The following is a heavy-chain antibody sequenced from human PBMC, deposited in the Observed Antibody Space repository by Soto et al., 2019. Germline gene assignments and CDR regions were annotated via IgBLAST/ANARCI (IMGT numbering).Heavy chain of an antibody. V-gene: IGHV3-30*18. D-gene: IGHD2-21*02. CDR3: AKDGTYCGGDCYPIFNFDS. Sequence: QVHLVQSGGGVVQPGRSLRLSCAASGFSFNNFGMHWVRQAPGKGLEWVAVISYDGSNKYYADSVRGRFTISRDDSKDTLHLQMNSMRAEDTVVYYCAKDGTYCGGDCYPIFNFDSWGQGTLVTVSS. J-gene: IGHJ4*02. CDR2: ISYDGSNK. CDR1: GFSFNNFG.